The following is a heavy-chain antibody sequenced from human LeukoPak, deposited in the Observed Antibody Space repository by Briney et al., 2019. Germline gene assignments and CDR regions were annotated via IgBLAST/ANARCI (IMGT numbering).Heavy chain of an antibody. Sequence: SETLSLTCTVSGGSISSGSYYWSWIRQPAGKGLEWIGRIYTSGSTNYNPSLKSRVTISVDTSKNQFSLKLSSVTAADTAVYYCARAEYYDFWSGYPEGYFDYWGQGTLVTVSS. CDR1: GGSISSGSYY. CDR2: IYTSGST. V-gene: IGHV4-61*02. D-gene: IGHD3-3*01. CDR3: ARAEYYDFWSGYPEGYFDY. J-gene: IGHJ4*02.